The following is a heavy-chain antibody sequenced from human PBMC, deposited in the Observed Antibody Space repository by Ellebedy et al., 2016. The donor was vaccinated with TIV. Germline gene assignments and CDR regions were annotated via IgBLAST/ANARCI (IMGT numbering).Heavy chain of an antibody. Sequence: GESLKISXVASGLTFRTDYMNWVRQAPGKGPEWLSYISFSNIIFYADSVKGRFTISRDNAKNSLNLQMNSLRAEDTAVYYCARGRSHGFDIWGQGTMVTVSS. J-gene: IGHJ3*02. CDR2: ISFSNII. CDR3: ARGRSHGFDI. CDR1: GLTFRTDY. V-gene: IGHV3-69-1*01.